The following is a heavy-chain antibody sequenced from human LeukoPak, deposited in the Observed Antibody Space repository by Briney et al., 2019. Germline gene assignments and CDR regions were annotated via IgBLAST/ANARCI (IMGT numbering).Heavy chain of an antibody. CDR1: GFTFSSYW. Sequence: GGSLRLSCAVSGFTFSSYWMHWVRQAPGKGLVWVSRINSDGSSTSYADSVKGRFTISRDNAKNTLYLQMNRLRAEDTGVYYCARVNGGPFDPWGQGTLVTVSS. CDR3: ARVNGGPFDP. J-gene: IGHJ5*02. V-gene: IGHV3-74*01. CDR2: INSDGSST. D-gene: IGHD4-23*01.